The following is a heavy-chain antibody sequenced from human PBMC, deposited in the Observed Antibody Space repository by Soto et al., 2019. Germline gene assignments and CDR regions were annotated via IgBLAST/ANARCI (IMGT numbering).Heavy chain of an antibody. V-gene: IGHV1-18*01. D-gene: IGHD3-16*01. J-gene: IGHJ4*02. CDR1: GYTFTSSG. CDR2: INAYNGNT. Sequence: QVQLVQSGAEVKKPGASVKVSCKASGYTFTSSGISWVRQAPGQGLEWMGWINAYNGNTNYAKKLQGRVTMTTDTTTSKAYIELWSLRSDDTAVYYCARDWFGVDYWGQGTLVTVSS. CDR3: ARDWFGVDY.